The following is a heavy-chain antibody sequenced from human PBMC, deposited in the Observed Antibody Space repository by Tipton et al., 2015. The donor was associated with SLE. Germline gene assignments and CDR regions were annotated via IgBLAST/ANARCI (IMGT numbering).Heavy chain of an antibody. J-gene: IGHJ3*02. CDR2: INPNSGGT. Sequence: QSGPEVKKPGASVKVSCKASGYTFTGYYMHWVRQAPGQGLEWMGWINPNSGGTNYAQKFQGRVTMTRDTSISTAYMELSRLRSDDTAVYYCAREGDYGDYVSDAFDIWGQGTMVTVSS. V-gene: IGHV1-2*02. CDR1: GYTFTGYY. D-gene: IGHD4-17*01. CDR3: AREGDYGDYVSDAFDI.